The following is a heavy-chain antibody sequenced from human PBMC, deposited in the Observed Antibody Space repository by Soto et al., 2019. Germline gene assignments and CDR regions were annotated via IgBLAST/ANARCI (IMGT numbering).Heavy chain of an antibody. J-gene: IGHJ6*02. CDR2: ISYDGSNK. Sequence: GGSLRLSCAASGFTFSSYGMHWVRQAPGKGLEWVAVISYDGSNKYYADSVKGRFTISRDNSKNTLYLQMNSLRAEDTAVYYCAKGLALYCSSTSCALRNYGMDVWGQGTTVTVSS. CDR1: GFTFSSYG. D-gene: IGHD2-2*01. V-gene: IGHV3-30*18. CDR3: AKGLALYCSSTSCALRNYGMDV.